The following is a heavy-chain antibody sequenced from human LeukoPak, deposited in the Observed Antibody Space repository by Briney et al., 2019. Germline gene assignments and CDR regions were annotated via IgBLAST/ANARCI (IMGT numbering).Heavy chain of an antibody. J-gene: IGHJ5*02. Sequence: SETLSLTCTVSGASISSTTYYWGWIRQPPRKGLEWIASIYYSGITYYNPSLKSRVTISVDTSKNQFSLKLSSVTAADTAVYYCARSGSYSFWFDPWGQGTLVTVSS. V-gene: IGHV4-39*01. CDR1: GASISSTTYY. CDR2: IYYSGIT. D-gene: IGHD1-26*01. CDR3: ARSGSYSFWFDP.